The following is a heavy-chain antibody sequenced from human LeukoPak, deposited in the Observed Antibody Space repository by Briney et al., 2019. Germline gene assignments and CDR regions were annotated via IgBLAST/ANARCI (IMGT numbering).Heavy chain of an antibody. D-gene: IGHD4/OR15-4a*01. Sequence: GGSLRLSCTASGFTFSDYYMSWIRQAPGKGLGWVSYTSFSGNTISYADSVKGRFTFSRDNAKNSLFLQMNSLRAEDTAVYYCARGALTYYYDYWGQGTLVTVSS. J-gene: IGHJ4*02. CDR1: GFTFSDYY. V-gene: IGHV3-11*01. CDR3: ARGALTYYYDY. CDR2: TSFSGNTI.